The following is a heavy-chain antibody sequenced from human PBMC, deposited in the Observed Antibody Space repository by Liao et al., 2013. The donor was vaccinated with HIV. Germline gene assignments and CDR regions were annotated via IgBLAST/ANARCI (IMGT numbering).Heavy chain of an antibody. CDR3: ARDSLRGKFDF. J-gene: IGHJ5*01. V-gene: IGHV4-61*02. CDR1: GASVSRGTYY. Sequence: QVQLHQWGAGLLKPSQTLSLNCSVSGASVSRGTYYWTWIRQPAGKGIEWIGRVDASGKSDYNPSLKSRVTISIDTSHNHFSLKVRSVTAADTAIYYCARDSLRGKFDFWGRGTLVSVSS. CDR2: VDASGKS.